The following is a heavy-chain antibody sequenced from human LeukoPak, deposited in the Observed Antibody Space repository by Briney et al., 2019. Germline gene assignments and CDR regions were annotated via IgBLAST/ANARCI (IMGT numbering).Heavy chain of an antibody. Sequence: GGSLRLSCAASGFTFDSYAVNWVRQAPGKGLEWVSFISGGGAKTRYADSVKGQFTISRDNSKNTLYLQMNILRPEDTAIYYCAKCSASYDNDAFDVWGQGTMVSVSS. J-gene: IGHJ3*01. V-gene: IGHV3-23*01. CDR3: AKCSASYDNDAFDV. CDR1: GFTFDSYA. CDR2: ISGGGAKT. D-gene: IGHD3-10*02.